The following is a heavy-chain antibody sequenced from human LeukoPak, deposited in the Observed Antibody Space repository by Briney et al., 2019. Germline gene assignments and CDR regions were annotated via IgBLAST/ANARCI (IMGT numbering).Heavy chain of an antibody. J-gene: IGHJ4*02. D-gene: IGHD6-6*01. CDR1: GFTFSSYS. Sequence: GGSLRLSCAASGFTFSSYSMNWVRQAPGKGLVWVSSISSSSSYIYYADSVKGRFTISRDNAKNSLYLQMNSLRAEDTAVYYCARVASIAARPRFDYWGQGTLVTVSS. V-gene: IGHV3-21*01. CDR3: ARVASIAARPRFDY. CDR2: ISSSSSYI.